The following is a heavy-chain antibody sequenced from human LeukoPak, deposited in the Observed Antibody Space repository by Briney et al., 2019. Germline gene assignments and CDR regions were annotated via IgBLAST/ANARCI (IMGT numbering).Heavy chain of an antibody. CDR1: GGSISSYY. Sequence: SETLSLTCTVSGGSISSYYWSWIRQPPGKGLEWIGYIYYSGSTNYNPSLKSRVTISVDTSKNQFSLKLVSVTAADTAVYYCARDLGDRSRAYFVFDYWGQGALVTVSS. V-gene: IGHV4-59*12. CDR2: IYYSGST. D-gene: IGHD3-16*01. J-gene: IGHJ4*02. CDR3: ARDLGDRSRAYFVFDY.